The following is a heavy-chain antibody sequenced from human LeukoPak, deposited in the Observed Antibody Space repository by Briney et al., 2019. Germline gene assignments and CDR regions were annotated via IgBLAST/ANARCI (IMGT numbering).Heavy chain of an antibody. CDR1: GFTFSNAW. V-gene: IGHV3-15*07. J-gene: IGHJ4*02. D-gene: IGHD2-8*01. CDR2: IKSKTDGGTS. CDR3: TTDGLKVTNG. Sequence: GGSLRLSCAASGFTFSNAWINWVRQAPGKGLEWVGRIKSKTDGGTSDYAAPVRGRFIISRDDSKNMLYLQMNSLRTEDTAVYYCTTDGLKVTNGWGQGTLVTVSS.